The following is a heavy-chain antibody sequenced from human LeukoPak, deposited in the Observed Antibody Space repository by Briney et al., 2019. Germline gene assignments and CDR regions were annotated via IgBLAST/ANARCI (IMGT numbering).Heavy chain of an antibody. CDR3: TTDHRLGSGWYGSFQH. V-gene: IGHV3-15*01. Sequence: KPGGSLRLSCAASGFTFTNAWMGWVRQAPGKGLEWVGRIYSKTDGDTTDHAAPVKGRFSISRDDSKNTLYVQMNSLIIEDTAVYYCTTDHRLGSGWYGSFQHWGQGTLVTVSS. D-gene: IGHD6-19*01. CDR2: IYSKTDGDTT. CDR1: GFTFTNAW. J-gene: IGHJ1*01.